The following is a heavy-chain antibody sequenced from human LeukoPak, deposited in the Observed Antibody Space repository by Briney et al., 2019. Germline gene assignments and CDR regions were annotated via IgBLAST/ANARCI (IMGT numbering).Heavy chain of an antibody. CDR1: GGSISSYY. CDR2: IYNSGNT. CDR3: ARGHSSSWYRAFDI. Sequence: SETRSLTCTVAGGSISSYYWSWIRQPPGKGLEWIGYIYNSGNTNYNPSLKSRVTISVDTSKNQFYLKLSSVTAADTAVYYCARGHSSSWYRAFDIWGQGTRVPLFS. V-gene: IGHV4-59*01. D-gene: IGHD6-13*01. J-gene: IGHJ3*02.